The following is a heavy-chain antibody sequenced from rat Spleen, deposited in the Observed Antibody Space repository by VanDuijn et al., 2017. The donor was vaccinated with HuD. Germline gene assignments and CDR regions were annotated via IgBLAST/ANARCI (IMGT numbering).Heavy chain of an antibody. CDR1: GFTFSNYY. Sequence: EVQLVESGGGLVQPGRSLKLSCAASGFTFSNYYMAWVRQAPTKGLEWVASISPSGGSTYYPDSVKGRFTISRDNAKSTQYLQMDSLRSEDTATYYCATSVGDTYPSFDYWGQGVMVTVSS. J-gene: IGHJ2*01. V-gene: IGHV5-27*01. CDR2: ISPSGGST. D-gene: IGHD2-2*01. CDR3: ATSVGDTYPSFDY.